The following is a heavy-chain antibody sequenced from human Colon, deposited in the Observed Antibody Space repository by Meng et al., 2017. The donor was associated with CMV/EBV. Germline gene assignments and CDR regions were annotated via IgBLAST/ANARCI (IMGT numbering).Heavy chain of an antibody. CDR3: DASDY. CDR2: IGGRSGRT. CDR1: GITFSIYD. J-gene: IGHJ4*02. D-gene: IGHD6-6*01. Sequence: GESLKISCAASGITFSIYDMSWARQAPGKGLEWVSTIGGRSGRTHYADSVKGRFIISRDNSKNTLYLQMNSLRAEDTAIYYCDASDYWGQGTQVTVSS. V-gene: IGHV3-23*01.